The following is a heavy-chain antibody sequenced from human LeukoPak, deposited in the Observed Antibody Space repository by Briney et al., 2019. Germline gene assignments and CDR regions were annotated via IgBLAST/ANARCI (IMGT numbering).Heavy chain of an antibody. J-gene: IGHJ4*02. Sequence: GGSLRLSCVASGFTFSDHSMMWVRQAPGKGLEWVANIKRDGSEKNYVDSVRGRFTVSRDNAKNSLYLQMNSLRAEDTAVYYCARGGRYYNWNYPDYWGQGTLVTVSS. D-gene: IGHD1-7*01. CDR2: IKRDGSEK. CDR3: ARGGRYYNWNYPDY. CDR1: GFTFSDHS. V-gene: IGHV3-7*01.